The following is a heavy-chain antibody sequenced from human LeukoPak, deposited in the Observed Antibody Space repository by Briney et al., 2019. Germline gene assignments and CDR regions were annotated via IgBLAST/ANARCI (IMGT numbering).Heavy chain of an antibody. D-gene: IGHD3-3*01. CDR2: IIPIFGTA. J-gene: IGHJ4*02. CDR3: ARVGYDFWSGYYKGEVYFDY. V-gene: IGHV1-69*05. CDR1: GGTFSSYA. Sequence: SVKVSCKASGGTFSSYAISWVRQAPGQGLEWMRGIIPIFGTANYAQKFQGRVTITTDESTSTAYMELSSLRSEDTAVYYCARVGYDFWSGYYKGEVYFDYWGQGTLVTVSS.